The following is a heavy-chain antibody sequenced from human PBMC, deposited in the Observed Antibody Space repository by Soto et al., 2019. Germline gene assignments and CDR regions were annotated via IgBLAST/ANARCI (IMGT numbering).Heavy chain of an antibody. Sequence: TSETLSLTCAVYGGSFSGYYWSWIRQPPGKGLEWIGEINHSGSTNYNPSLKSRVTISVDTSKNQFSLKLSSVTAADTAVYYCARGPYDFWSGYYRTDFDYWGQGTLVTVSS. D-gene: IGHD3-3*01. CDR1: GGSFSGYY. CDR2: INHSGST. V-gene: IGHV4-34*01. J-gene: IGHJ4*02. CDR3: ARGPYDFWSGYYRTDFDY.